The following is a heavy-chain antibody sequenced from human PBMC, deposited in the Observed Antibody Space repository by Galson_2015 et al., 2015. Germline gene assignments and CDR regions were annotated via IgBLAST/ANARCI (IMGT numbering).Heavy chain of an antibody. CDR2: IKQDGSEK. Sequence: SLRLSCAASGFTFSSYWVSWVRQAPGKGLEWVANIKQDGSEKYYVDSVKGRFTISRDNAKNSLYLQMNSLRAEDTAVYYCARVSTGGSGSSSYYYYGMDVWGQGTTVTVSS. D-gene: IGHD3-10*01. V-gene: IGHV3-7*01. CDR1: GFTFSSYW. J-gene: IGHJ6*02. CDR3: ARVSTGGSGSSSYYYYGMDV.